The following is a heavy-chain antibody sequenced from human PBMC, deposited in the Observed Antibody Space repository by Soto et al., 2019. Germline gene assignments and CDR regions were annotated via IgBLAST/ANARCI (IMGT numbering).Heavy chain of an antibody. CDR2: ITSDTKTI. Sequence: EVQLVESGGALVQPGGSLRLSCVASGFKFSIYSMNWIRQAPGKGLEWSAYITSDTKTIKYADSVKGRFTISRDNAKNSGYLQMNSLSDEDTAVYYCASSVEGHFDYWGQGAVVTVSS. J-gene: IGHJ4*02. CDR1: GFKFSIYS. D-gene: IGHD6-19*01. V-gene: IGHV3-48*02. CDR3: ASSVEGHFDY.